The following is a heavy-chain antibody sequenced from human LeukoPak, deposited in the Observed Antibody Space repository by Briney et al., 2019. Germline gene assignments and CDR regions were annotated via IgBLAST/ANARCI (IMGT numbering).Heavy chain of an antibody. Sequence: PGGSLRLSCAASGFNFDDYGMSWVRQAPGKGLEWVSGINGNGGRTGYADSVKGRFTISRDNAKNSLYLEMNSLRAEDTALYYCARHGVMAAAAYFDYWGQGNLVTVSS. V-gene: IGHV3-20*04. J-gene: IGHJ4*02. CDR3: ARHGVMAAAAYFDY. CDR2: INGNGGRT. D-gene: IGHD6-13*01. CDR1: GFNFDDYG.